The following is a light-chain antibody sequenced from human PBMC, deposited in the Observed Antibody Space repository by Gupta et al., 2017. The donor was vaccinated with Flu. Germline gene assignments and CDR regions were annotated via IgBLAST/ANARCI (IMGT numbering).Light chain of an antibody. CDR2: RNN. V-gene: IGLV1-47*01. CDR1: SSNIGSNY. Sequence: QSVLTQPPSASGTPGQWVTISCSGSSSNIGSNYVYWYQQLPGTAPKLLIYRNNQRPSGGPDRFSGSKSGTSASLAISGLRSEDEADYYCAAWDDSLSGVVFGGGTKLTVL. J-gene: IGLJ2*01. CDR3: AAWDDSLSGVV.